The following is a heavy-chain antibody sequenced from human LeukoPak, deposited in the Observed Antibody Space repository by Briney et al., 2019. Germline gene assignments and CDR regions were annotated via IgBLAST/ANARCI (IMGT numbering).Heavy chain of an antibody. Sequence: GRSLRLSCAASGFIFTNHGMHWVPQAPGKGLEWVAFMSSRGSNKWCADSVKGRFTISRDNSKNTLYMQMDSRRADDTAVYYCARDLSGYYSFDIWGQGTMVTVSS. CDR2: MSSRGSNK. CDR3: ARDLSGYYSFDI. CDR1: GFIFTNHG. D-gene: IGHD3-9*01. J-gene: IGHJ3*02. V-gene: IGHV3-33*01.